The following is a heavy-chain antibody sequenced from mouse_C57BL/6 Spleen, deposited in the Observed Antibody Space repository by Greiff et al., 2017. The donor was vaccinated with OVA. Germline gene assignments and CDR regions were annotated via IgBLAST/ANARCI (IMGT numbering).Heavy chain of an antibody. Sequence: QVQLKQPGAELVKPGASVKMSCKASGYTFTSYWITWVKQRPGQGLEWIGDIYPGSGSTNYNEKFKSKATLTVDTSSSTAYMQLSSLTSEDSAVYYCARGHNYYAMDYWGQGTSVTVSS. V-gene: IGHV1-55*01. J-gene: IGHJ4*01. CDR2: IYPGSGST. CDR1: GYTFTSYW. D-gene: IGHD1-3*01. CDR3: ARGHNYYAMDY.